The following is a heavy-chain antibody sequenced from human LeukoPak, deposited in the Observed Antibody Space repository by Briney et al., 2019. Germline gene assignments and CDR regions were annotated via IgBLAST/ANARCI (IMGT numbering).Heavy chain of an antibody. CDR2: IYHSGST. CDR1: GGSISSSNW. D-gene: IGHD1-26*01. CDR3: ARVVLTDRVGAIGPAFDY. V-gene: IGHV4-4*02. Sequence: SETLSLTCAVSGGSISSSNWWSWVRQPPGKGLEWIGEIYHSGSTNYNPSLKSRVTISVDKSKNQFSLKLSSVTAADTAVYYCARVVLTDRVGAIGPAFDYWGQGTLVTVSS. J-gene: IGHJ4*02.